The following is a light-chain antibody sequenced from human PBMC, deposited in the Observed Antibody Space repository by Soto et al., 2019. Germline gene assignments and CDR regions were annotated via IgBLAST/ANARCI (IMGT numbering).Light chain of an antibody. CDR1: QSVGSS. CDR2: GAS. J-gene: IGKJ1*01. CDR3: QHYNSYSEA. Sequence: EIVLTQSPGTLSLSPGERATLSCRASQSVGSSLSWYQQKPGQAPRLLFYGASNRATAIPDRFSGSGFGTDFTLTITRLEPEDFAVYYCQHYNSYSEAFGQGTKVELK. V-gene: IGKV3-20*01.